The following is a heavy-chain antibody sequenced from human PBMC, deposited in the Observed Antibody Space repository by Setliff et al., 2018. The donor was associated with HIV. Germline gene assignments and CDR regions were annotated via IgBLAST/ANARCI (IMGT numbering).Heavy chain of an antibody. V-gene: IGHV4-61*09. CDR3: ASLFYYNRIDY. CDR2: IYITGDT. Sequence: PSETLSLTCSVSGGSINRGTYYWTWIRQSAGKGLEWIGHIYITGDTNYNPSLKSRVTISVDTSKNQFSLKLSSVTAADTAVYYCASLFYYNRIDYWGQGTLVTVSS. J-gene: IGHJ4*02. D-gene: IGHD2-21*01. CDR1: GGSINRGTYY.